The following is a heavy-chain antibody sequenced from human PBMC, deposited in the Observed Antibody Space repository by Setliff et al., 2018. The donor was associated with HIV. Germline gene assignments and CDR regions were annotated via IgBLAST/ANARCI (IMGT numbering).Heavy chain of an antibody. CDR1: GYSFSTYG. J-gene: IGHJ4*02. V-gene: IGHV1-18*01. CDR3: ATMGRRGWFIDY. Sequence: ASVKVSCKASGYSFSTYGISWVRQAPGQGLEWMGWISVYNGNTNYAQKLQGRVTMTTDTSTDTAYMELRSLRSDDTAVYYCATMGRRGWFIDYWGQGTLVTVSS. CDR2: ISVYNGNT. D-gene: IGHD6-19*01.